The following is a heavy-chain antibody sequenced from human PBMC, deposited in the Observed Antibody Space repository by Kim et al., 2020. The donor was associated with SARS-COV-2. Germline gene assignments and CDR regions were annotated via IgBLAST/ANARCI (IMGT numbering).Heavy chain of an antibody. V-gene: IGHV1-69*01. Sequence: FQGRVTITADESTSTAYMELSSLRSEDTAVYYCARPSYGSPMDYYYYGMDVWGQGTTVTVSS. D-gene: IGHD2-8*01. J-gene: IGHJ6*02. CDR3: ARPSYGSPMDYYYYGMDV.